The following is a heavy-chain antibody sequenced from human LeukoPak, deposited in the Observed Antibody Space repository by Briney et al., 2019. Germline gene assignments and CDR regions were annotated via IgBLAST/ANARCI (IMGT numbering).Heavy chain of an antibody. J-gene: IGHJ6*03. V-gene: IGHV3-48*03. Sequence: GGSLRLSCAASGFTFSSYEMNWVRQAPGKGREGVSYISSSGSTIYYADSVKGRFTISRDNAKNSLYLQMNSLRAEDTAVYYCAESYYYYYMDVWGKGTTVTVSS. CDR2: ISSSGSTI. CDR3: AESYYYYYMDV. CDR1: GFTFSSYE.